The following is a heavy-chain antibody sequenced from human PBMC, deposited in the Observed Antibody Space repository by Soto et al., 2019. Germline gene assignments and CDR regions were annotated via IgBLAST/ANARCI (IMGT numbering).Heavy chain of an antibody. Sequence: LGGSLRLSCVASGFIFSDHYMDWFRRAPGKGLEWVGRIRNKANSYTTEYAASFKGRFTILRDDSKDSLFLQMNSLTVEDTAAYYCTRGSSAITGTRYYYGLDVWGQGTTVTVSS. J-gene: IGHJ6*02. D-gene: IGHD1-20*01. V-gene: IGHV3-72*01. CDR1: GFIFSDHY. CDR2: IRNKANSYTT. CDR3: TRGSSAITGTRYYYGLDV.